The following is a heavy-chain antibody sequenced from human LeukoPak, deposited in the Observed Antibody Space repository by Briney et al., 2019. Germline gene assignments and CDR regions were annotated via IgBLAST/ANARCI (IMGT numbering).Heavy chain of an antibody. D-gene: IGHD6-19*01. Sequence: GASVKVSCEASGYTFTGYYMHWVRQAPGQGLEWMGWINPNSGRTNYAQKFQGRVTMTGDTSISTAYMELTRLTSDDTAVYYCARTPYSSGWYTTNKIDYWGQGTLVTVSS. J-gene: IGHJ4*02. V-gene: IGHV1-2*02. CDR2: INPNSGRT. CDR1: GYTFTGYY. CDR3: ARTPYSSGWYTTNKIDY.